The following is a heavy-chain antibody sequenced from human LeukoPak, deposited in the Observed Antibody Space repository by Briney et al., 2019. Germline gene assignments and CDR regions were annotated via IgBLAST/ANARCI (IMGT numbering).Heavy chain of an antibody. CDR3: ARERRDTIFGVVKDDYMDV. CDR2: IYTSGST. CDR1: GGSISSYY. V-gene: IGHV4-4*07. D-gene: IGHD3-3*01. Sequence: PSETLSLTCTVSGGSISSYYWSWIRQPAGNGLEWIGRIYTSGSTNYNPSLKSRVTISVDTSKNQFSLKLSSVTAADTAVYFCARERRDTIFGVVKDDYMDVWGKGTTVTVSS. J-gene: IGHJ6*03.